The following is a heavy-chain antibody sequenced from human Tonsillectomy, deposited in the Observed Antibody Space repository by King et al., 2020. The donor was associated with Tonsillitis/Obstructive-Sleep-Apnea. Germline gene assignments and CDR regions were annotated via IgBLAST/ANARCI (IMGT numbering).Heavy chain of an antibody. CDR3: SSGYCSGGSCPHYYYMDV. CDR2: IYGGGST. D-gene: IGHD2-15*01. J-gene: IGHJ6*03. V-gene: IGHV3-53*01. CDR1: GFTVSNDY. Sequence: DVQLVESGGGLIQPGGSLRLSCVVSGFTVSNDYMSWVRQAPGKGLEWVSVIYGGGSTYYAASVMGRFTISRDESKNTVYLQMNSLRVEDAAVYYCSSGYCSGGSCPHYYYMDVWGKGTTVTVS.